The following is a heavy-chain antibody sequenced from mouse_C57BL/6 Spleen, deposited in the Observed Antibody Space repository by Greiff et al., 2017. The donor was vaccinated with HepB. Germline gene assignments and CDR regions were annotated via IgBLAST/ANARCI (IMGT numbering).Heavy chain of an antibody. J-gene: IGHJ2*01. D-gene: IGHD1-1*01. CDR3: ARTITTVAHFDY. CDR1: GYAFSSSW. V-gene: IGHV1-82*01. CDR2: IYPGDGDT. Sequence: VQLMESGPELVKPGASVKISCKASGYAFSSSWMNWVKQRPGKGLEWIGRIYPGDGDTNYNGKFKGKATLTADKSSSTAYMQLSSLTSEDSAVYFCARTITTVAHFDYWGQGTTLTVSS.